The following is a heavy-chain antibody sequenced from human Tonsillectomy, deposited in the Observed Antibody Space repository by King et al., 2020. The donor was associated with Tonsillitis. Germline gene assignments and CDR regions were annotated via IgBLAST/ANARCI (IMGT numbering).Heavy chain of an antibody. D-gene: IGHD4-11*01. CDR3: VFDDSDTPSDFDS. CDR1: ASIFRTSS. CDR2: ISSSSGTI. Sequence: VQLVESGGGLVLPGGSLRLSCAASASIFRTSSMNWVRQAPGKGLEWIAYISSSSGTITYTDSVKGRFTVSRDNAKNSLHLQMNSLRAEDTAVYYCVFDDSDTPSDFDSWGQGTLVTVSS. J-gene: IGHJ4*02. V-gene: IGHV3-48*01.